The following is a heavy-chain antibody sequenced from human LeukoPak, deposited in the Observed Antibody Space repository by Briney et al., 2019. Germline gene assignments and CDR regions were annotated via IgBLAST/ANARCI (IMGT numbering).Heavy chain of an antibody. CDR1: GGSFSGYY. CDR3: ARGQKRITMVRGLKGYFDY. D-gene: IGHD3-10*01. Sequence: PSETLSLTCADYGGSFSGYYWSWIRQPPGKGLEWIGEINHSGSTNYNPSLKSRVTISVDTSKNQFSLKLSSVTAADTAVYYCARGQKRITMVRGLKGYFDYWGQGTLVTVSS. CDR2: INHSGST. J-gene: IGHJ4*02. V-gene: IGHV4-34*01.